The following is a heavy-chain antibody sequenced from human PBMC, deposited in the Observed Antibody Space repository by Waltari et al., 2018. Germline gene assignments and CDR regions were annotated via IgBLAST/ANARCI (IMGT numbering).Heavy chain of an antibody. V-gene: IGHV4-39*07. CDR2: SYYRGST. Sequence: QLQLQESGPGLGKPSETLSLTCTVAGGSSSRRSSDWGWSRQPPGKGLEWIGSSYYRGSTYYNPSLKSRVTISVDTSKNQFSLKLSSVTAADTAVYYCARDLQQLVWDWGQGTLVTVSS. CDR1: GGSSSRRSSD. D-gene: IGHD6-13*01. J-gene: IGHJ4*02. CDR3: ARDLQQLVWD.